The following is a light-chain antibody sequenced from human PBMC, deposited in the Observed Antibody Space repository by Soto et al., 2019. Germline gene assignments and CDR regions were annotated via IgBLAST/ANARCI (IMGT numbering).Light chain of an antibody. V-gene: IGKV3-15*01. J-gene: IGKJ1*01. CDR2: GAS. Sequence: EIVLTQSPATLSLSPGERATLSYRASQSVSSYLAWYQQKPGQAPRLLIYGASTRATGIPDRFSGSGSGTEFTLTISSLQSEDFAVYYCQQYNNWPWTFGQGTKVDIK. CDR3: QQYNNWPWT. CDR1: QSVSSY.